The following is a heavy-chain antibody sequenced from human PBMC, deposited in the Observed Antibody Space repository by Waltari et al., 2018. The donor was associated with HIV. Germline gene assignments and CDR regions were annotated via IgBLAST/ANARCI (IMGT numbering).Heavy chain of an antibody. J-gene: IGHJ6*02. CDR3: ASRNYYYYGMDV. CDR2: INSDGSST. V-gene: IGHV3-74*01. CDR1: GFTFSSYW. Sequence: EVQLVESGGGLVQPGGSLRLSCAASGFTFSSYWMHWVRQAPGKGLVWVSRINSDGSSTSYADSVKGRFTISRDNAKNTLYLQMNSLRAEDTAVYYCASRNYYYYGMDVWGQGTTVTVSS.